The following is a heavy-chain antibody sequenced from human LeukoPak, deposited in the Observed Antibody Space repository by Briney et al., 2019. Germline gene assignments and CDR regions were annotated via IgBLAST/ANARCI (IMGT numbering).Heavy chain of an antibody. Sequence: GGSLTLSYAASTFMFTTSATNWVRQAPGKGLEWVSSISSSSRYISYADSVKGRFTISRDNAKRSLYLQMSSLRAEDTAVYFCAMITSGGPLHGMDVWGQGTTVTVSS. CDR1: TFMFTTSA. D-gene: IGHD3-16*01. J-gene: IGHJ6*02. CDR3: AMITSGGPLHGMDV. CDR2: ISSSSRYI. V-gene: IGHV3-21*01.